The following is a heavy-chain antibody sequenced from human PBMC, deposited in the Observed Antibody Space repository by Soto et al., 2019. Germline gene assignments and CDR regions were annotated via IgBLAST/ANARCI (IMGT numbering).Heavy chain of an antibody. CDR1: GYTFNGYY. D-gene: IGHD2-8*01. V-gene: IGHV1-2*04. J-gene: IGHJ6*01. Sequence: ASVKVSSKDSGYTFNGYYMHSVRQSPGQGLEWMGWINPNSGGTNYVQKFQGWVTMTRDTSISTAYLQWSSLKASDTAMYYCARQGPCTNGVCYRRGLDVWVQGSTVTVTS. CDR3: ARQGPCTNGVCYRRGLDV. CDR2: INPNSGGT.